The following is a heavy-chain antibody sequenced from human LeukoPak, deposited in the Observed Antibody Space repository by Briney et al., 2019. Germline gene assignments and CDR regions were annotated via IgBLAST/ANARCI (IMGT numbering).Heavy chain of an antibody. J-gene: IGHJ4*02. V-gene: IGHV1-18*01. CDR1: GYTFTNYG. CDR2: ISAYNGNT. Sequence: ASVKVSCKASGYTFTNYGITWVRQAPGQGLELMGWISAYNGNTNYAQNLQDRVAMTTDTSTRTAYMELRSLRSDDTAVYYCAREGSAYYYVDYWGQGTLVTVSS. CDR3: AREGSAYYYVDY. D-gene: IGHD3-22*01.